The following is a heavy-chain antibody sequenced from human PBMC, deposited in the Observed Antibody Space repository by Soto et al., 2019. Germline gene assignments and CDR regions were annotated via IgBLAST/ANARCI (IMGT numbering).Heavy chain of an antibody. CDR3: ARINAPAYFWSGFHPWGHYYYYMDV. J-gene: IGHJ6*03. CDR1: GFTFSSYS. CDR2: ISSSSSTI. Sequence: HPGGSLRLSCAASGFTFSSYSMNWVRQAPGKGLEWVSYISSSSSTIYYADSVKGRFTISRDNAKNSLYLQMNSLRAEDTAVYYSARINAPAYFWSGFHPWGHYYYYMDVWGKGITVTVSS. D-gene: IGHD3-3*01. V-gene: IGHV3-48*01.